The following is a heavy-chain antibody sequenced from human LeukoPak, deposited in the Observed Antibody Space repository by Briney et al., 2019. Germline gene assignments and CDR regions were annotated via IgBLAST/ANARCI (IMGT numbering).Heavy chain of an antibody. Sequence: PSETLSLTCTVSGGSISSSSYYWGWIRQPPGKGLEWIGNIYYTGSTFYNPSLKSRVTISVDTSNNQFSLRLSSVTAADTAVYYCARDPRPTIAARQNLNDDWFDPWGQGTLVTVSS. CDR1: GGSISSSSYY. CDR3: ARDPRPTIAARQNLNDDWFDP. J-gene: IGHJ5*02. D-gene: IGHD6-6*01. V-gene: IGHV4-39*07. CDR2: IYYTGST.